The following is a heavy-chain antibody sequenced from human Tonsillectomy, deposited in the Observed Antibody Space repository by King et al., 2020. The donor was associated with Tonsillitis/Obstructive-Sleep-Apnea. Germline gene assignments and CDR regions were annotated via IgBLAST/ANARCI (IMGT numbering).Heavy chain of an antibody. D-gene: IGHD2-2*01. CDR2: INPNSGGT. CDR3: ARGLRRGILPAAESPCYGVDV. J-gene: IGHJ6*02. V-gene: IGHV1-2*02. CDR1: GYTFTDFY. Sequence: QLVQSGAEVKKPGASVKVSCKASGYTFTDFYLHWVRQAPGQGLEWMAWINPNSGGTTYAQKFQGRVAMTRDTSISTAYMELNRLRSDDTAVYYCARGLRRGILPAAESPCYGVDVGGPGTTVTVSS.